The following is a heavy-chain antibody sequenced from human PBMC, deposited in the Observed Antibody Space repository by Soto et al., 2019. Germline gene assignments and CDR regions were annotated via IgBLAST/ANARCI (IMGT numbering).Heavy chain of an antibody. CDR3: ARSAREMATISYYYGMDV. V-gene: IGHV4-34*01. D-gene: IGHD5-12*01. CDR1: GGSFSGYY. CDR2: INHSGST. J-gene: IGHJ6*02. Sequence: SETLSLTCAVYGGSFSGYYWSWIRQPPGKGLEWIGEINHSGSTNYNPSLKSRVTISVDTSKNQFSLKLSSVTAADTAVYYCARSAREMATISYYYGMDVWGQGTTVTVSS.